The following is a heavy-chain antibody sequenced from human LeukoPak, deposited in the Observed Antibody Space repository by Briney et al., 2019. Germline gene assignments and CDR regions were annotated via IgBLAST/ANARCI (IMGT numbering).Heavy chain of an antibody. CDR2: TYYRYKWFY. D-gene: IGHD5-12*01. CDR3: ARDTGAAISTFDI. V-gene: IGHV6-1*01. Sequence: SQTLSLTCAISGDSVPSNSATWNWLRQSPSRGLEWLGRTYYRYKWFYDYAVSVKSRITVNPDTSKNQFSLQLNSVTPEDTAVYYCARDTGAAISTFDIWGQGTMVTVSS. CDR1: GDSVPSNSAT. J-gene: IGHJ3*02.